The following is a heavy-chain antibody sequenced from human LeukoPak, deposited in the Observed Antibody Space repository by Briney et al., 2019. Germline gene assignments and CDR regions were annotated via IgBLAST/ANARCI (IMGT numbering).Heavy chain of an antibody. J-gene: IGHJ5*02. V-gene: IGHV3-30*03. CDR1: GFTVSSNY. Sequence: QAGGSLRLSCAASGFTVSSNYMSWVRQAPGKGLEWLTVISYDGRNEYYADSVTGRFTISRDNSKNTVSLQLNSLRVEDAAVYYCARDGRGSGYYPNWFDPWGQGTLVTVSS. D-gene: IGHD3-22*01. CDR3: ARDGRGSGYYPNWFDP. CDR2: ISYDGRNE.